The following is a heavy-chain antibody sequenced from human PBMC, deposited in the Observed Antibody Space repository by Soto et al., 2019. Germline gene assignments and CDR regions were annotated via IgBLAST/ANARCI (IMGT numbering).Heavy chain of an antibody. CDR3: ARLGITLFGVVSIPPHYFSEMDV. V-gene: IGHV1-69*01. CDR1: GGTFNRYA. CDR2: IIPIFGIG. J-gene: IGHJ6*01. D-gene: IGHD3-3*01. Sequence: QVQLVQSGAEVKKPGSSVKVSCKASGGTFNRYAISWVRQAPGQGLEWMGGIIPIFGIGNDAQRFQGRVKSTADEAKGTAYIELGSLRSEDTGVYYCARLGITLFGVVSIPPHYFSEMDVGGQGNTVTVSS.